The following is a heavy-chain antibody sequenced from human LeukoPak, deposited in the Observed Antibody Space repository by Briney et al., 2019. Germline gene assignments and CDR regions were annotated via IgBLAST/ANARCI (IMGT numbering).Heavy chain of an antibody. D-gene: IGHD3-22*01. CDR3: ARERLGYYDRSGLDY. V-gene: IGHV4-59*01. CDR2: IYYSGST. CDR1: GGPISSYY. Sequence: SETLSLTCTVSGGPISSYYWNWIRQPPGKGLEWIGYIYYSGSTNYNPSLKSRVTTSVDTSKNQFSLKLSSVTAADTAVYYCARERLGYYDRSGLDYWGQGTLVTVSS. J-gene: IGHJ4*02.